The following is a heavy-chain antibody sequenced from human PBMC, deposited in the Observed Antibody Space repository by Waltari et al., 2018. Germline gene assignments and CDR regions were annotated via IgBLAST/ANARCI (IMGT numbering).Heavy chain of an antibody. J-gene: IGHJ4*02. D-gene: IGHD3-22*01. V-gene: IGHV3-23*04. CDR2: VSGSGSNT. CDR3: SKDDRGYYKSSDD. Sequence: EVQLVESGGGLVQPGGSLRLSCAASGFHFNAYAMNWVRQAPGKGLEWVSSVSGSGSNTYYVDSVKGRFTISRDNSKDTLFLQMNSLTAEDTAIYYCSKDDRGYYKSSDDWGQGTLVTVSS. CDR1: GFHFNAYA.